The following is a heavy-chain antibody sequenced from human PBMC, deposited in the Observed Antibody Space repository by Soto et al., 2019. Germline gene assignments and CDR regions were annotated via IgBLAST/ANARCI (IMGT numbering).Heavy chain of an antibody. D-gene: IGHD4-17*01. CDR2: ISAYNGNT. V-gene: IGHV1-18*04. J-gene: IGHJ4*02. CDR1: GYTFTNYG. CDR3: ARVMTTVTWPHYFDY. Sequence: ASVKVSCKASGYTFTNYGISWVRQAPGQGPEWMGWISAYNGNTNYAQNLQGRVTMATDTSTSTAFMELRSLRSDDTAIYYCARVMTTVTWPHYFDYWGQGTLVTVSS.